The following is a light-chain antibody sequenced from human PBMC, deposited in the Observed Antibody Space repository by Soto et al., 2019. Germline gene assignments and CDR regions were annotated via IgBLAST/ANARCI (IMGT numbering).Light chain of an antibody. V-gene: IGLV8-61*01. CDR2: STN. J-gene: IGLJ3*02. CDR1: SGSVSTSYY. Sequence: QAVVTQEPSFSVSPGRTVTLTCGLSSGSVSTSYYPSWYQLTPGQAPRTLIYSTNTRSSGVPNRFSGSILENKSALTITGAQADDESDCYCVMYMGTGIAVFGGGTKLTVL. CDR3: VMYMGTGIAV.